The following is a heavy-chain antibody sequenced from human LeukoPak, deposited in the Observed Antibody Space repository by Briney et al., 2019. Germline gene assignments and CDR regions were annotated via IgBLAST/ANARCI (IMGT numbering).Heavy chain of an antibody. D-gene: IGHD4-17*01. CDR3: ARADDYGDSLDY. J-gene: IGHJ4*02. CDR2: IYSGGST. CDR1: GFTVSSNY. Sequence: GGSLRLSCAASGFTVSSNYMSWVRQAPGKGLEWVSVIYSGGSTYYADSVKGRFTISRDNSKNTLYLQMDSQRAEDTAVYYCARADDYGDSLDYWGQGTLVTVSS. V-gene: IGHV3-53*01.